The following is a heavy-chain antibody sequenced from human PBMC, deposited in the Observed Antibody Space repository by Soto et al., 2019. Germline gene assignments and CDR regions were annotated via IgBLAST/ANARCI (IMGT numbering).Heavy chain of an antibody. V-gene: IGHV1-46*01. CDR2: INPSGGST. J-gene: IGHJ6*02. Sequence: ASVKVSCKASGYTFTSYYMHWVRQAPGQGLEWMGIINPSGGSTSYAQKFQGRVTMTRDTSTSTVYMELSSLRSEDTAVYYCARDHYYGSGSGSYYYGMDVWGQGTTVTVSS. CDR3: ARDHYYGSGSGSYYYGMDV. D-gene: IGHD3-10*01. CDR1: GYTFTSYY.